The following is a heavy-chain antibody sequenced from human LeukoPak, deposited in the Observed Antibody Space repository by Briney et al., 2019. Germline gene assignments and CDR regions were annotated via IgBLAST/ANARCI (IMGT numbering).Heavy chain of an antibody. CDR3: ARSRDGYNHLAFDY. CDR2: IYPGDSDT. V-gene: IGHV5-51*01. CDR1: GNGFTSSW. Sequence: GESLKISCKGSGNGFTSSWIGWVRQIPGKALEWRGIIYPGDSDTRYSPSFQGQVTISADKSISTAYLQWSSLKASDTAMYHCARSRDGYNHLAFDYWGQGTLVTVSS. J-gene: IGHJ4*02. D-gene: IGHD5-24*01.